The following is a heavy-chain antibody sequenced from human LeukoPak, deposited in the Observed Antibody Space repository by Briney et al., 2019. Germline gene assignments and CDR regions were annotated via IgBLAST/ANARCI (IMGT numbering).Heavy chain of an antibody. D-gene: IGHD5-18*01. Sequence: GASVKVSCKASGYTFTGYYIHWVRQAPGQGLEWMGIINPSGGSTSYAQKFQDRVTMTRDTSTSTVYKELSSLRSEDTAVYYCARFSYGFLHWGQGTLVTVSS. CDR3: ARFSYGFLH. J-gene: IGHJ4*02. V-gene: IGHV1-46*01. CDR1: GYTFTGYY. CDR2: INPSGGST.